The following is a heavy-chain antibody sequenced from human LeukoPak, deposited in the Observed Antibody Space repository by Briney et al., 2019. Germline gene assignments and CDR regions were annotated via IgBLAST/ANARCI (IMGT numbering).Heavy chain of an antibody. CDR2: INPNSGGT. D-gene: IGHD3-22*01. Sequence: ASVKVSCKASGYTFTGYYMHWVGQAPGQGLEWMGRINPNSGGTNYAQKFQGRVTMTRDTSISTAYMELSRLRSDDTAVYYCARVGYYDSSGYPRSAFDIWGQGTMVTVSS. CDR1: GYTFTGYY. J-gene: IGHJ3*02. CDR3: ARVGYYDSSGYPRSAFDI. V-gene: IGHV1-2*06.